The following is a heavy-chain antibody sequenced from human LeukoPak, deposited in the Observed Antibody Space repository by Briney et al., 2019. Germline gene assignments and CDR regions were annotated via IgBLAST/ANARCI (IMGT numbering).Heavy chain of an antibody. CDR2: FYPGDFVT. V-gene: IGHV5-51*01. J-gene: IGHJ4*02. Sequence: PGESLKISCKASGYSFTSYWIGWVRPIPGKGLEWMGIFYPGDFVTRNRPSFQAQVTILADKPITTAYLQWSSLKASTTPMFYCASPSQLKEGNSIGLFDYWGQGTLVTVSS. D-gene: IGHD1-1*01. CDR1: GYSFTSYW. CDR3: ASPSQLKEGNSIGLFDY.